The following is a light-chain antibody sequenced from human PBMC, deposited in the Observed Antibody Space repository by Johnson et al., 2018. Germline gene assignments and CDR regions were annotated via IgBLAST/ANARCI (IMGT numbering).Light chain of an antibody. CDR3: GTWDSSLSAGTV. Sequence: SVLTQPPSVSAAPGQKVTISCSGSSSNIGNNYVSWYQQLPGTAPKLLIYENNKRPSGIPDRFSGSKSGTSATLGITGLQTGDEADYYFGTWDSSLSAGTVFGTGTKVTVL. CDR2: ENN. J-gene: IGLJ1*01. CDR1: SSNIGNNY. V-gene: IGLV1-51*02.